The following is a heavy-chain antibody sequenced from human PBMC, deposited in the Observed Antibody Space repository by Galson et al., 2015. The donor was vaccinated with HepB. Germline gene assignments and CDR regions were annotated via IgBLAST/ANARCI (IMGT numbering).Heavy chain of an antibody. CDR1: GFSLSTSGVA. CDR2: IYWDDDK. CDR3: AHRKEIELVPGSTPGPGWFDA. J-gene: IGHJ5*02. Sequence: PALVKPTQTLTLTCTFSGFSLSTSGVAVGWIRQPPGKALGWVALIYWDDDKRYSPSLNSRLTITKDTSRNQVVLTMTNMDPVDTGTYYCAHRKEIELVPGSTPGPGWFDAWGQGTLVTVST. D-gene: IGHD2-2*01. V-gene: IGHV2-5*02.